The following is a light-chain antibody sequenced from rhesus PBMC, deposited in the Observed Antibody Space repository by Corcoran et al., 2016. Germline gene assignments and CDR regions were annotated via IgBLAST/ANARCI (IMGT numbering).Light chain of an antibody. CDR2: AAS. V-gene: IGKV1-33*02. Sequence: DIQMTQSPSSLSASVGDTVTITCQASQGISKFLAWYQQKPGKAPKLLVYAASTLQIGVPSRFRVSGSWTEFTLTISSLQHEECATYYCQQHDSDPPWTIGLGTKVEIK. CDR1: QGISKF. J-gene: IGKJ1*01. CDR3: QQHDSDPPWT.